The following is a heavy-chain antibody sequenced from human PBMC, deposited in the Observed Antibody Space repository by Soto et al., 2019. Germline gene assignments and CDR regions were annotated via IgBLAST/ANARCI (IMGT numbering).Heavy chain of an antibody. CDR2: MNPNSGNT. CDR3: ARRLGYNRFDY. CDR1: GYTFTTSD. V-gene: IGHV1-8*01. Sequence: QVQLVQSGAEVKKPGASVKVSCKASGYTFTTSDINWVRQATGQGLEWLGWMNPNSGNTGYAQKFQGXXTXTXITPISTAYMELSSLRSEDTAVYYCARRLGYNRFDYWGQGTLVTVSS. D-gene: IGHD5-12*01. J-gene: IGHJ4*02.